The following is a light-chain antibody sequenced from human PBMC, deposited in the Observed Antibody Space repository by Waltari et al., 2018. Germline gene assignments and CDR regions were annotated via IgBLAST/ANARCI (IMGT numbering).Light chain of an antibody. CDR2: DAT. Sequence: DIQMTQPPPSVSAPVGDRVTITGRASQGISNRLAWYQQKPGKAPRLLIYDATSLQSGGPPRFSGTGSGTDFPLTISSLQPEDFATNSCQQGNSFPPTFGQGTKVEI. CDR1: QGISNR. CDR3: QQGNSFPPT. J-gene: IGKJ1*01. V-gene: IGKV1-12*01.